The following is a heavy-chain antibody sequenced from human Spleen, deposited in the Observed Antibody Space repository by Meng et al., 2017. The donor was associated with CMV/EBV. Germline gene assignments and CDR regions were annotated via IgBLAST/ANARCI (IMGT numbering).Heavy chain of an antibody. CDR3: ARGGYSSGWYEGVY. J-gene: IGHJ4*02. CDR2: INGDGSIT. Sequence: GGSLRLSCAASGFHFSTYWMHWVRQAPGKGLVWVSHINGDGSITNYADSVKGRFTISRDNAKNTLYLQMNSLRAEDTAVYYCARGGYSSGWYEGVYWGQGTLVTVSS. D-gene: IGHD6-19*01. V-gene: IGHV3-74*01. CDR1: GFHFSTYW.